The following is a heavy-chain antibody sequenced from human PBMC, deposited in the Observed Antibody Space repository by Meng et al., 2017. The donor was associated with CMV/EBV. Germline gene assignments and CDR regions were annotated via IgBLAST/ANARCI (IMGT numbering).Heavy chain of an antibody. CDR1: GYTFTSYA. V-gene: IGHV7-4-1*01. CDR2: SNTNTGNP. CDR3: ARDRDVLRFLEWLSPNYYYYYGMDV. Sequence: ASVKVSCKASGYTFTSYAMNWVRQAPGQGLEWMGWSNTNTGNPTYAQGFTGRLVFSLDTSVSTAYLQICSLKDEDTAVYYCARDRDVLRFLEWLSPNYYYYYGMDVWGQGTTVTVSS. J-gene: IGHJ6*02. D-gene: IGHD3-3*01.